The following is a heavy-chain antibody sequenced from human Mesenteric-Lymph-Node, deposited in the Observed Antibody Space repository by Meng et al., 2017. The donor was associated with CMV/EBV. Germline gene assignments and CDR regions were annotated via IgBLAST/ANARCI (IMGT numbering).Heavy chain of an antibody. V-gene: IGHV1-3*01. CDR2: INAGNGDT. Sequence: FTGYAMHWVRQAPGQRLEWMGWINAGNGDTKYSQKFQGRVTITRDTSASTAYMELSSLRSEDTAVYYCARGEIVVVPAAILGWFDPWGQGTLVTVSS. D-gene: IGHD2-2*01. CDR1: FTGYA. CDR3: ARGEIVVVPAAILGWFDP. J-gene: IGHJ5*02.